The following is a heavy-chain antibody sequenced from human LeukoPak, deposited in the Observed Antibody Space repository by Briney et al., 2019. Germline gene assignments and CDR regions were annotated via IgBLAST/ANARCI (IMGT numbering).Heavy chain of an antibody. CDR1: GYTFTGYY. CDR3: ARVVEVATITFGDY. J-gene: IGHJ4*02. Sequence: ASVKVSCKASGYTFTGYYMHWVRQAPGQGLEWMGWINPNSGGTNYAQKFQGRVTMTRDTSISTAYMELSRLRSDDTAVYYCARVVEVATITFGDYWGQGTLVTVSS. CDR2: INPNSGGT. V-gene: IGHV1-2*02. D-gene: IGHD5-12*01.